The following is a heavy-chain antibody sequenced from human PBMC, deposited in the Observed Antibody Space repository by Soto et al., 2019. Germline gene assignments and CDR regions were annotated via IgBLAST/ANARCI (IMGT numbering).Heavy chain of an antibody. CDR3: ARGQVRVYYYYGMDA. CDR2: INHSGST. Sequence: SETLSLTCAVYGGSFSGYYWSWIRQPPGKGLEWIGEINHSGSTNYNPSLKSRVTISVDTSKNQFSLKLSSVTAADTAVYYCARGQVRVYYYYGMDAWGQGTTVTVSS. V-gene: IGHV4-34*01. J-gene: IGHJ6*02. CDR1: GGSFSGYY.